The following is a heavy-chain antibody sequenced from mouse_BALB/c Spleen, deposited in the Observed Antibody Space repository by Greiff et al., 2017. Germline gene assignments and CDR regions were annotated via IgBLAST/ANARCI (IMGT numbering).Heavy chain of an antibody. Sequence: EVQLVESGGGLVQPGGSRKLSCAASGFTFSSFGMHWVRQAPEKGLEWVAYISSGSSTIYYADTVKGRFTISRDNPKNTLFLQMTSLRSEDTAMYYCARREDVYAMDYWGQGTSVTVSS. J-gene: IGHJ4*01. CDR2: ISSGSSTI. V-gene: IGHV5-17*02. CDR1: GFTFSSFG. CDR3: ARREDVYAMDY.